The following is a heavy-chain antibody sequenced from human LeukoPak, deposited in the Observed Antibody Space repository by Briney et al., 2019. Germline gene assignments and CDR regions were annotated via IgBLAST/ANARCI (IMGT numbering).Heavy chain of an antibody. V-gene: IGHV4-59*01. J-gene: IGHJ4*02. CDR1: GGSISSYY. CDR2: IYYSGST. CDR3: ARGGFAYYYDSGGYYYFDY. D-gene: IGHD3-22*01. Sequence: SETLSLTCTVSGGSISSYYWSWIRQPPGKGLEWIGYIYYSGSTNYNPSLKSRVTISVDTSKNQFSLKLSSVTAADTAVYYCARGGFAYYYDSGGYYYFDYWGQGTLVTVSS.